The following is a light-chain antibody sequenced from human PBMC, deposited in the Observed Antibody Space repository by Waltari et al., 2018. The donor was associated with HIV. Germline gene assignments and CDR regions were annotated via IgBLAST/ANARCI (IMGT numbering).Light chain of an antibody. CDR1: SRDVGGYNY. Sequence: QSALTQPRSVSGSPGQSVTFSCTGTSRDVGGYNYVSWYQQHPGQAPTLIIYAVIKRPSGVPDRFSGSKSGNPACLTISGLQAEDEAGYFCCSCAGDFTFGVFGGGTELTVL. CDR3: CSCAGDFTFGV. V-gene: IGLV2-11*01. CDR2: AVI. J-gene: IGLJ3*02.